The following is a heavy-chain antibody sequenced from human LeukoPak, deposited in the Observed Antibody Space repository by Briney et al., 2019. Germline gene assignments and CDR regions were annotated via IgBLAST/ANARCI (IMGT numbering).Heavy chain of an antibody. CDR2: ISWSGDRM. Sequence: GRSLRLSCAASGFTFEDHVMHWVRQAPGKGLEWVSSISWSGDRMGYADAVKGRFTISRDNAKNSLVLQMNSLRVEDTALYYCAKDLGRRATTVWGQGTPVTVSS. J-gene: IGHJ4*02. D-gene: IGHD1-26*01. V-gene: IGHV3-9*01. CDR1: GFTFEDHV. CDR3: AKDLGRRATTV.